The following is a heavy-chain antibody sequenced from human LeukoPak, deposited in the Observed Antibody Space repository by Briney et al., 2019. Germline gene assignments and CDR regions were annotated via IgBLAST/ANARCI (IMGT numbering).Heavy chain of an antibody. Sequence: PSETLSLTCTVSGGSISSYYWSWIRQPPGKGLEWIGYIYNSGSTNYNPSLKSRVTISVDTSKNQFSLKLSSVTAADTAVYYCARVAAAEDYWGQGTLVTVSS. V-gene: IGHV4-59*01. CDR1: GGSISSYY. CDR3: ARVAAAEDY. J-gene: IGHJ4*02. D-gene: IGHD6-13*01. CDR2: IYNSGST.